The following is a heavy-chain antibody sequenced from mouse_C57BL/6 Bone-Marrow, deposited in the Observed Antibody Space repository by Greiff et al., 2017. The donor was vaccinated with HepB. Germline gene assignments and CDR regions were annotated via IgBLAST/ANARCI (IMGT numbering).Heavy chain of an antibody. D-gene: IGHD2-4*01. V-gene: IGHV1-74*01. CDR3: AIEIYYDYDEYFDV. CDR2: IHPSDSDT. Sequence: QVQLQQPGAELVKPGASVKVSCKASGYTFTSYWMHWVKQRPGQGLEWIGRIHPSDSDTNYNQKFKGKATLTVDKSSSTAYMQLSSLTSEDSAVYYCAIEIYYDYDEYFDVWGTGTTVTVSS. J-gene: IGHJ1*03. CDR1: GYTFTSYW.